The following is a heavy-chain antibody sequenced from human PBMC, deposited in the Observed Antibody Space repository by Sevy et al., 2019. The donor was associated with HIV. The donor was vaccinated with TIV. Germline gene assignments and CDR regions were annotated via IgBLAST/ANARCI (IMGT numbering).Heavy chain of an antibody. CDR1: GFTFSSYS. V-gene: IGHV3-48*02. Sequence: GGSLRLSCAASGFTFSSYSMNWVRQAPGKGLEWVSYISSSSSTIYYADSVKGRFTISTDNAKNSLYLQMNSLRDEDTAVYYCARGELELQGTQMIYYYYGMDVWGQGTTVTVSS. CDR3: ARGELELQGTQMIYYYYGMDV. D-gene: IGHD1-7*01. J-gene: IGHJ6*02. CDR2: ISSSSSTI.